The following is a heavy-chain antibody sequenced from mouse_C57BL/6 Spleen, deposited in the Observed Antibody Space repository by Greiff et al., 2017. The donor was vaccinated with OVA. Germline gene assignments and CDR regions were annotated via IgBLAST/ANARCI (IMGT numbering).Heavy chain of an antibody. V-gene: IGHV14-4*01. CDR1: GFNIKDDY. J-gene: IGHJ4*01. D-gene: IGHD1-2*01. CDR3: TTDYYGPTY. CDR2: IDPENGDT. Sequence: EVKLQQSGAELVRPGASVKLSCTASGFNIKDDYMHWVKQRPEQGLEWIGWIDPENGDTEYASKFQGKATITADTSSNTAYLQLSSLTSEDTAVYYCTTDYYGPTYWGQGTSVTVSS.